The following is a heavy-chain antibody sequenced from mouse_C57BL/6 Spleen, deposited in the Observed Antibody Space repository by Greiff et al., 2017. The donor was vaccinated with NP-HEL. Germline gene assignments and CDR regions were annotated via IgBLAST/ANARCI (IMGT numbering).Heavy chain of an antibody. Sequence: DVHLVESGGGLVKPGGSLKLSCAASGFTFSSYAMSWVRQTPEKRLEWVATISDGGSYTYYPDNVKGRFTISRDNAKNNLYLQMSHLKSEDTAMYYCARDRNGNYDYWGQGTTLTVSS. CDR2: ISDGGSYT. D-gene: IGHD2-1*01. V-gene: IGHV5-4*01. CDR1: GFTFSSYA. CDR3: ARDRNGNYDY. J-gene: IGHJ2*01.